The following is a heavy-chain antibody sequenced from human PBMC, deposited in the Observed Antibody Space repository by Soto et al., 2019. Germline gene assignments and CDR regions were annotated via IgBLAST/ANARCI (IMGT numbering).Heavy chain of an antibody. CDR1: GGTFSSYA. CDR3: ARDGGNYSYYYYYYGMDV. J-gene: IGHJ6*02. D-gene: IGHD4-4*01. V-gene: IGHV1-69*13. Sequence: SVKVSCKASGGTFSSYAISWVRQAPGQGLEWMGGIIPIFGTANYAQKFQGRVTITADESTSTAYTELGSLRSEDTAVYYCARDGGNYSYYYYYYGMDVWGQGTTVTVSS. CDR2: IIPIFGTA.